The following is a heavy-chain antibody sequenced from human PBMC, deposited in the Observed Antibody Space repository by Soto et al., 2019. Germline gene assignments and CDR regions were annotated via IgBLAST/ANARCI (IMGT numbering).Heavy chain of an antibody. CDR3: ARLIMSANSFDI. Sequence: QVQLQESGPGLVKPSGTPSLTCAVSGGSISTENWWSWVRQPPGKGLEWIGEIYHGGGARYNPSLRRRVTISVDKSKNQFSLNLSSVTAADTAVYYCARLIMSANSFDIWGQGTMVTVSS. D-gene: IGHD2-8*01. CDR1: GGSISTENW. J-gene: IGHJ3*02. V-gene: IGHV4-4*02. CDR2: IYHGGGA.